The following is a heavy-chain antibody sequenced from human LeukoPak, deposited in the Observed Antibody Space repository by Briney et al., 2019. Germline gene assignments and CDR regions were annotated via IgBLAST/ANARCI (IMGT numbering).Heavy chain of an antibody. V-gene: IGHV4-34*01. Sequence: SETLSLTCAVYGGSFSGYYWSWIRQPPGKGLEWIGEINHSGSTNYNPSLKSRVTISVDTSKNQFSLKLSSVTAADTAVYYCARGRHYYDSSGYYYYYWGQGTLVTVSS. J-gene: IGHJ4*02. CDR3: ARGRHYYDSSGYYYYY. CDR2: INHSGST. D-gene: IGHD3-22*01. CDR1: GGSFSGYY.